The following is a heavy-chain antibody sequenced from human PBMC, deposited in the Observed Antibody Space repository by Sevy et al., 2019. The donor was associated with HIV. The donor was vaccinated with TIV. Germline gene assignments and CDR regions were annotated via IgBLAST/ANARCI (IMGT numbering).Heavy chain of an antibody. D-gene: IGHD2-15*01. J-gene: IGHJ3*02. V-gene: IGHV3-48*02. Sequence: GGSLRLSYAASGFTFSSYSMNWVRQAPGKGLEWVSYISSSSSTIYYADSVKGRFTISRDNAKNSLYLQMNSLRDEDTAVYYCAGPYCSGGSCYHDAFDIWGQGTMVTVSS. CDR2: ISSSSSTI. CDR3: AGPYCSGGSCYHDAFDI. CDR1: GFTFSSYS.